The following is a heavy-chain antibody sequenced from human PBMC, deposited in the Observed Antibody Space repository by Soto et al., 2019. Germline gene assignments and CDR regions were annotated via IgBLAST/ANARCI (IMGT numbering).Heavy chain of an antibody. CDR1: GGSFSGYY. CDR2: INHSGST. J-gene: IGHJ5*02. Sequence: QVQLQQWGAGLLKPSETLSLTCAVYGGSFSGYYWSWIRQPPGKGLEWIGEINHSGSTNYNPSLKSRLTISVHTSKNQVSRKLRSVTAADTAVYYCARGHLWFVAWGQGTLVTGSS. CDR3: ARGHLWFVA. V-gene: IGHV4-34*01.